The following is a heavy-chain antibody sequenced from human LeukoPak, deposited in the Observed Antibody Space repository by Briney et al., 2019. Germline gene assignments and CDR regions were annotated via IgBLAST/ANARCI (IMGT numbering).Heavy chain of an antibody. CDR3: ARRREGEVSSSWYFSN. CDR2: IFSYDNK. CDR1: GFSLGTRGVG. V-gene: IGHV2-5*01. J-gene: IGHJ4*02. Sequence: SGPTLLHPTQTLTLTFTFSGFSLGTRGVGVGWIRQPPGKALEWLSLIFSYDNKCYSPSLKSRLTITKDTSKNQVLLTMTNMDPMDTATYYCARRREGEVSSSWYFSNWGQGTLVTVSS. D-gene: IGHD6-13*01.